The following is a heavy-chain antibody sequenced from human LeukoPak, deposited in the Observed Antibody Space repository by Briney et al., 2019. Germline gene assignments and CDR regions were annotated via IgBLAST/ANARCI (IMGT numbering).Heavy chain of an antibody. CDR2: ISKDGSIT. CDR3: VREPTYM. J-gene: IGHJ3*02. CDR1: GVDFSRAA. V-gene: IGHV3-30*04. Sequence: PGGSLRLSCVVSGVDFSRAAYWVRQAPGKGLEWVGVISKDGSITAYADSVKGRFTMSRDNSKNTLYLQMNSLRPEDSTVYYCVREPTYMWGQGTTVTVSS. D-gene: IGHD2/OR15-2a*01.